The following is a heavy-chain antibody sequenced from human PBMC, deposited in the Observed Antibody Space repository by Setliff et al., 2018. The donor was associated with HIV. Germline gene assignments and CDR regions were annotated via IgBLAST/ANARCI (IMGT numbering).Heavy chain of an antibody. D-gene: IGHD3-22*01. V-gene: IGHV3-48*03. Sequence: PGGSLRLSCAASGFTFSTYEMNWVRQAPGKGLEWVSYISGSGGTIYYADSVKGRFTISRDNAKNALYLQMNSLRAEDTAVYYCAGSRGYFVKADWGQGTLVTVSS. CDR2: ISGSGGTI. CDR1: GFTFSTYE. J-gene: IGHJ4*02. CDR3: AGSRGYFVKAD.